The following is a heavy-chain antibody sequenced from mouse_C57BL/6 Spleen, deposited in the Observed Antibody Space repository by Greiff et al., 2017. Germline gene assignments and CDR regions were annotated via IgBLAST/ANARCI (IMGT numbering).Heavy chain of an antibody. D-gene: IGHD1-1*01. Sequence: QVHVKQSGPELVKPGASVKISCKASGYAFSSSWMNWVKQRPGKGLEWIGRIYPGDGDTNYNGKFKGKATLTADKSSSTAYMQLSSLTSEDSAVYFCARGGGTTVEFAYWGQGTLVTVSA. CDR1: GYAFSSSW. CDR2: IYPGDGDT. J-gene: IGHJ3*01. V-gene: IGHV1-82*01. CDR3: ARGGGTTVEFAY.